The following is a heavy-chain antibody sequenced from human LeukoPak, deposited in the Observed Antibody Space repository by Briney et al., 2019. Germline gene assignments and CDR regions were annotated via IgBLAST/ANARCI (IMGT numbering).Heavy chain of an antibody. CDR2: IYYSGST. Sequence: SETLSLTCTASGGSISSYYWSWIRQPPGKGLEWIGYIYYSGSTNYNPSPKSRVTISVDTSKNQCSLKLSSVTAADTAVYYCARRCSSTSCSFDYWGQGTLVTVSS. CDR3: ARRCSSTSCSFDY. D-gene: IGHD2-2*01. CDR1: GGSISSYY. V-gene: IGHV4-59*08. J-gene: IGHJ4*02.